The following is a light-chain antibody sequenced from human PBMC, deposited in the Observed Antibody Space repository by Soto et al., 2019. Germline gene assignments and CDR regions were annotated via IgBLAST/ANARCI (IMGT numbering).Light chain of an antibody. Sequence: QSALTQPASVSGSPGQSITISCTGTSSDVGSYNLVSWYQQLPGKAPKLMIYEGSKRPSGVSNRFSGSKSGNTASLTISGRQAEDEAVYYCCSYVSSSTSYVFGTGTKLTVL. CDR2: EGS. CDR3: CSYVSSSTSYV. V-gene: IGLV2-23*01. CDR1: SSDVGSYNL. J-gene: IGLJ1*01.